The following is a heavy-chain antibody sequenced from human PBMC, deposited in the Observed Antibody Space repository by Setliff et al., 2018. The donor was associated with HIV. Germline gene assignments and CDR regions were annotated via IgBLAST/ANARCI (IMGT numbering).Heavy chain of an antibody. CDR2: IRYDGSNK. Sequence: LRLSCAASRFTFSTYGMHWVRQAPGKGLEWVAFIRYDGSNKYYADSVKGRFTISRDSPKSTLYLQMNRLRAEDTAMYYCAKDRHGDYFHYYGMDVWGQGTTVTVSS. CDR1: RFTFSTYG. V-gene: IGHV3-30*02. CDR3: AKDRHGDYFHYYGMDV. D-gene: IGHD4-17*01. J-gene: IGHJ6*02.